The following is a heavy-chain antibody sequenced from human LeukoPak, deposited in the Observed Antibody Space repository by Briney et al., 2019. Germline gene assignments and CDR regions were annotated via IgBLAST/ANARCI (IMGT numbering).Heavy chain of an antibody. D-gene: IGHD3-16*02. CDR2: IYYSGTT. CDR3: ARGTGGSWSYLDY. J-gene: IGHJ4*02. V-gene: IGHV4-31*03. Sequence: SQTLSLTCTVSGGSISSGGYSWGWVRQHPGKGLEWIGYIYYSGTTYYNPSLKSRITISVDTSKNQFSLKLSSVTAADTAVYYCARGTGGSWSYLDYWGQGTLVTVSS. CDR1: GGSISSGGYS.